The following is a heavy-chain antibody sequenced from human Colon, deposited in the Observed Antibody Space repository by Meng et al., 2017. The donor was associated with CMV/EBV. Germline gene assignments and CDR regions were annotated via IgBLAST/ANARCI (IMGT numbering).Heavy chain of an antibody. J-gene: IGHJ4*02. V-gene: IGHV3-21*01. CDR3: ARSGSFFDY. CDR2: TSGTTSDK. Sequence: LSCPTVGINCRAYAMNWVRQAPGKGLERVASTSGTTSDKYYAGSVKGRFSISRDNAKNVLYLQMDNLRAEDTAIYYCARSGSFFDYWGQGTLVTVSS. CDR1: GINCRAYA. D-gene: IGHD5-12*01.